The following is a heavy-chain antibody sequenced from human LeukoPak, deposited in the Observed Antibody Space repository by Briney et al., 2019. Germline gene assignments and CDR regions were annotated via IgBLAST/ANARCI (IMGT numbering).Heavy chain of an antibody. CDR1: GGSISSSSYY. CDR3: AGSSSWYSPSDY. Sequence: PSETLSLTCTVSGGSISSSSYYWGWIRQPPGKGLEWIGSIYYSGSTYYNPSLKSRVTISVDTSKNQFSLKLTSVTPADTAVYYCAGSSSWYSPSDYWGQGTLVTVSS. CDR2: IYYSGST. V-gene: IGHV4-39*07. D-gene: IGHD6-13*01. J-gene: IGHJ4*02.